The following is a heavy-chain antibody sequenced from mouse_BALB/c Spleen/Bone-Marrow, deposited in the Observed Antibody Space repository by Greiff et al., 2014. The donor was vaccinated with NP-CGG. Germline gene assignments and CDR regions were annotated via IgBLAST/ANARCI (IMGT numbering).Heavy chain of an antibody. J-gene: IGHJ3*01. CDR1: GLNIKDTY. CDR2: IDPANGNT. D-gene: IGHD1-1*01. CDR3: ARYNYGSSQFAY. V-gene: IGHV14-3*02. Sequence: EVQLQQSGAELVKPGASVKLSCTASGLNIKDTYMHWVKQRPEQGLEWIGRIDPANGNTKYDPKFQGKATITADTSSNTAYLQLSSLTSEDTAVYYCARYNYGSSQFAYRGQGTLVTVSA.